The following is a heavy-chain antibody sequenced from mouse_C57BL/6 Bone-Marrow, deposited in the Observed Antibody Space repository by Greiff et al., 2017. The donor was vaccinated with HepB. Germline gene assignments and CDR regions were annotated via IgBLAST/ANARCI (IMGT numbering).Heavy chain of an antibody. CDR2: ISSGGDYI. J-gene: IGHJ4*01. CDR3: TRDGGLPLAMDY. Sequence: EVKLMESGEGLVKPGGSLKLSCAASGFTFSSYAMSWVRQTPEKRLEWVAYISSGGDYIYYADTVKGRFTISRDNARNTLYLQMSSLKSEDTAMYYCTRDGGLPLAMDYWGQGTSVTVSS. CDR1: GFTFSSYA. D-gene: IGHD2-10*01. V-gene: IGHV5-9-1*02.